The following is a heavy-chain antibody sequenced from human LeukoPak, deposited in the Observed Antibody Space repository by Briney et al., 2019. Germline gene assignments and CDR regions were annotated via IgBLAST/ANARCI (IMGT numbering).Heavy chain of an antibody. J-gene: IGHJ5*02. CDR2: ISAYNGNT. CDR3: ARDKGDYDFWSGYLFRFDP. CDR1: GYTFTSYG. Sequence: GASVKVSCKASGYTFTSYGISCVRQAPGQGLEWMGWISAYNGNTNYAQKLQGRVTMTTDTSTSTAYMELRSLRSDDTAVYYCARDKGDYDFWSGYLFRFDPWGQGTLVTVSS. D-gene: IGHD3-3*01. V-gene: IGHV1-18*01.